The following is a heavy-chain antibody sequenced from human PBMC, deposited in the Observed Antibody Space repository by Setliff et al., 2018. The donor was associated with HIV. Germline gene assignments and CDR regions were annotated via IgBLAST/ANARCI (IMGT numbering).Heavy chain of an antibody. J-gene: IGHJ4*02. Sequence: PGGSLRLSCAASGFTFNNYAMSWVRQAPGKGLEWVSVISGRGGTTFYADSVKSRFTTSRDTNTLYLQMNSLRAEDTAMYYCTTRNSGYFDYWGQGTLVTVSS. CDR3: TTRNSGYFDY. D-gene: IGHD2-15*01. CDR2: ISGRGGTT. V-gene: IGHV3-23*01. CDR1: GFTFNNYA.